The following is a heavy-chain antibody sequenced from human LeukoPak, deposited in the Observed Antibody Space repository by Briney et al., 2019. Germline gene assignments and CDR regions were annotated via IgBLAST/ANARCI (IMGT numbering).Heavy chain of an antibody. V-gene: IGHV3-30*03. CDR1: GFTFSSYG. J-gene: IGHJ4*02. CDR3: ARGVPSKIGGSYFDY. D-gene: IGHD3-10*01. Sequence: GGSLRLSCAASGFTFSSYGMHWVRQAPGKGLEWVAVISYDGSNKYYADSVKGRFTISRDNSKNTLYLQMNSLRAEDTAVYYCARGVPSKIGGSYFDYWGQGTLVTVSS. CDR2: ISYDGSNK.